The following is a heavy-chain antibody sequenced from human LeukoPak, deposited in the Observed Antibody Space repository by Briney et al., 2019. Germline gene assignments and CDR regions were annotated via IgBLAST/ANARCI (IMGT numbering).Heavy chain of an antibody. J-gene: IGHJ5*02. D-gene: IGHD6-19*01. CDR3: ARVGSAWYGGWFDP. CDR1: GFTFNTYS. Sequence: GGSLRLSCEASGFTFNTYSMNWARQAPGKGLEWVSSIDSSGGYMFYADSVKGRFTISRDNDKDSLYLQMNSLRAEDTALYYCARVGSAWYGGWFDPWGQGTLVTVSS. CDR2: IDSSGGYM. V-gene: IGHV3-21*01.